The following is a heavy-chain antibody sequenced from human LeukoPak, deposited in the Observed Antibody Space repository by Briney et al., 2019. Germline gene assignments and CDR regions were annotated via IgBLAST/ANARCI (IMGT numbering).Heavy chain of an antibody. D-gene: IGHD3-22*01. CDR2: ISSSSSYI. CDR3: ARDKYYYDSSGYYSASLDY. J-gene: IGHJ4*02. V-gene: IGHV3-21*01. CDR1: GFTFSSYS. Sequence: PGGSLRLSCAVSGFTFSSYSMNWVRQAPAKGLEWVSSISSSSSYIYYADSVKGRFTISRDNAKNSLYLQMNSLRAEDTAVYYCARDKYYYDSSGYYSASLDYWGQGTLVTVSS.